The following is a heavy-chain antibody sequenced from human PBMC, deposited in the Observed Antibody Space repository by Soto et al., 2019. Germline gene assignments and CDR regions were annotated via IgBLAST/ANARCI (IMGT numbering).Heavy chain of an antibody. CDR3: ARHLGGNHYYYGMDV. CDR1: GGTFGSYA. D-gene: IGHD3-16*01. J-gene: IGHJ6*02. CDR2: VIPIFGTA. V-gene: IGHV1-69*14. Sequence: QVQLVQSGAEVKKPGSSVKVSCKASGGTFGSYAISWVRQAPGQGLEWMGGVIPIFGTADYAQKFQGRVTITANKSTSTSYRDLSSLRTEDTAVYYCARHLGGNHYYYGMDVWGQGTTVTVAS.